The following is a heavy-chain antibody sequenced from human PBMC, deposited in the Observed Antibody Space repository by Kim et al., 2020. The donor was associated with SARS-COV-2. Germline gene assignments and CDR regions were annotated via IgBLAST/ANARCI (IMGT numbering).Heavy chain of an antibody. D-gene: IGHD4-17*01. V-gene: IGHV3-23*01. Sequence: ADSGRGRSTISRDNSKNTLYLQMNSLRAEDTAVYYCAKDGPHDYGEYYFDYWGQGTLVTVSS. CDR3: AKDGPHDYGEYYFDY. J-gene: IGHJ4*02.